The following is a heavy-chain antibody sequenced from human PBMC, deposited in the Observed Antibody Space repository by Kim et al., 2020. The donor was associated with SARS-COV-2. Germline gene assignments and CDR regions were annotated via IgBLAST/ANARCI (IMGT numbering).Heavy chain of an antibody. D-gene: IGHD3-22*01. V-gene: IGHV3-48*02. CDR2: ISSSSSTI. J-gene: IGHJ4*02. CDR1: GFTFSSYS. CDR3: ARDEGYYDSSGYYYFYFDY. Sequence: GGSLRLSCAASGFTFSSYSMNWVRQAPGKGLEWVSYISSSSSTIYYADSVKGRFTISRDNAKNSLYLQMNSLRDEDTAVYYCARDEGYYDSSGYYYFYFDYWGQGTLVPVSS.